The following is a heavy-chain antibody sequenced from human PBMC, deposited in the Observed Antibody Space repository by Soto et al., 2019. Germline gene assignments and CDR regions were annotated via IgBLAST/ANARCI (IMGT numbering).Heavy chain of an antibody. CDR3: EALGVNFDH. D-gene: IGHD2-8*01. Sequence: GASVKVSCKASGYTFTSYYMHWVRQAPGQGLEWMGIINPSGGSTSYAQKFQGRVTMTRDTSTSTAYMELSSLRSEDTAVYYCEALGVNFDHWGQGTLVTVSS. CDR1: GYTFTSYY. J-gene: IGHJ4*02. CDR2: INPSGGST. V-gene: IGHV1-46*01.